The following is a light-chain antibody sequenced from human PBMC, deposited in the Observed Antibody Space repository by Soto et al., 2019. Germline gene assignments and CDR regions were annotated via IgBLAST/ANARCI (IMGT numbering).Light chain of an antibody. V-gene: IGKV3-20*01. CDR2: GAS. Sequence: EIVLTQSPGTLSLSPGERATLSCRARQSVSSSYLAWYQQKPGQAPRLLIYGASSRATGIPDRFSGSGSGTDFTLTISRLEPEEFAVYYCQQYGSSPLYTFGQGTKLEIK. J-gene: IGKJ2*01. CDR3: QQYGSSPLYT. CDR1: QSVSSSY.